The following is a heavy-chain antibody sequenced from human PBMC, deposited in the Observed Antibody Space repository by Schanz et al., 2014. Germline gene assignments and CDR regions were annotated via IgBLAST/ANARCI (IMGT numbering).Heavy chain of an antibody. CDR2: MNSKTGNT. J-gene: IGHJ4*02. CDR3: TKGRPFGR. V-gene: IGHV1-8*02. D-gene: IGHD3-10*01. CDR1: GYTFSSYD. Sequence: QVQLVQSGAEVKKPGASVKVSCKASGYTFSSYDINWVRQASGQGLEWMGRMNSKTGNTGYAQRLHGRVTMNSNTSINPAYFKLSTLRTGDTAGYYYTKGRPFGRWGQGTLVTVSS.